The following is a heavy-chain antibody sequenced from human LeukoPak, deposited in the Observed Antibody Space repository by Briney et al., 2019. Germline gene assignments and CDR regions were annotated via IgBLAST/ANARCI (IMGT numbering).Heavy chain of an antibody. J-gene: IGHJ3*02. CDR3: AIAVAGTEPFDI. CDR1: GGSISSSNW. Sequence: SETLSLTCAVSGGSISSSNWWSWVRQPPRKGLEWIGENYHSGSTHYNPSLKSRVTISVDKSKNPVSLKLSSVTAADTAVYYCAIAVAGTEPFDIWGQGTMVPV. V-gene: IGHV4-4*02. D-gene: IGHD6-19*01. CDR2: NYHSGST.